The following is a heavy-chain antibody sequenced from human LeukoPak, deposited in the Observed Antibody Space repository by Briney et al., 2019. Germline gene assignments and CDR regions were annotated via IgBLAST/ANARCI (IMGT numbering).Heavy chain of an antibody. D-gene: IGHD6-13*01. Sequence: GRSLRLSCAASGFTFSSYGMHWVRQAPGKGLEWVAVISYDGSNKYYADSVKGRFTISRDNSKNTLYLQMNSLRAEDTAVYYCAKWAGSSDPYYYYYMDVWGKGTTVTVSS. V-gene: IGHV3-30*18. CDR1: GFTFSSYG. CDR2: ISYDGSNK. CDR3: AKWAGSSDPYYYYYMDV. J-gene: IGHJ6*03.